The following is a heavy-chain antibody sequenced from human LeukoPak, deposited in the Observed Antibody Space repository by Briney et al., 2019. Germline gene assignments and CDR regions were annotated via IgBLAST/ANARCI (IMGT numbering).Heavy chain of an antibody. CDR2: IYSGGST. CDR3: ARGWELPLYYFDY. J-gene: IGHJ4*02. V-gene: IGHV3-66*01. D-gene: IGHD1-26*01. CDR1: GFTVSSNY. Sequence: GGSLRLSCAASGFTVSSNYMSWVRQAPGKGLEWVSVIYSGGSTYYADSVKGRFTISGDNSKNTLYLQMNSLRAEDTAVYYCARGWELPLYYFDYWGQGTLVTVSS.